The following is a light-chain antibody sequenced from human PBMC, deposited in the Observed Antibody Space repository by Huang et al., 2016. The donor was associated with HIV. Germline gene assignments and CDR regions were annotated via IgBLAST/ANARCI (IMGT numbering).Light chain of an antibody. CDR3: QQYNNWPLYT. CDR1: QSVSST. V-gene: IGKV3-15*01. CDR2: GAS. Sequence: EIVMTQSPATLSVSPGERATLPCRASQSVSSTLAWYQQKPGQAPRLLIYGASTRATGIPARFSSRGSGTEFTLTISSLQSEDFAVYYCQQYNNWPLYTFGQGTKLEIK. J-gene: IGKJ2*01.